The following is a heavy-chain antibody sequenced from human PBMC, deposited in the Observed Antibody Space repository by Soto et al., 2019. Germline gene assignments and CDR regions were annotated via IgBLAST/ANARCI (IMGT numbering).Heavy chain of an antibody. CDR2: IYTSGST. V-gene: IGHV4-4*07. CDR3: ARGLMAVAPEDYYYYGMDV. Sequence: QVQLQESGPGLVKPSETLSLTCTVSGGSISSYYWSWIRQPAGKGLEWIGRIYTSGSTNYNPSLKSRVTMSVDTSKNQFSLKLSSVTAADTAVYYCARGLMAVAPEDYYYYGMDVWGQGTTVTVSS. D-gene: IGHD6-19*01. CDR1: GGSISSYY. J-gene: IGHJ6*02.